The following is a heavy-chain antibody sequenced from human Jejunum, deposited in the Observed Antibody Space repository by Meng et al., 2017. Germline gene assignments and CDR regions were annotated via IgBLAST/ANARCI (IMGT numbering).Heavy chain of an antibody. D-gene: IGHD2-21*01. CDR3: ASRPVGIRTYYFDC. Sequence: VPLRATAPGPMTLPGTPSLTSPVSCGSITSTKWWSWVRPTPGKGLEWIGEVFHSGTPNYNPSLMSRLTMSVDKSKNQFSLNLTSVTAADTAVYYCASRPVGIRTYYFDCWGQGTLVTVSS. J-gene: IGHJ4*02. V-gene: IGHV4-4*03. CDR2: VFHSGTP. CDR1: CGSITSTKW.